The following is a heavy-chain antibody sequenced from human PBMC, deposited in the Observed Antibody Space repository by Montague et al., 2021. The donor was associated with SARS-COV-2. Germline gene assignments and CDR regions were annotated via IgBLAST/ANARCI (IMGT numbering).Heavy chain of an antibody. J-gene: IGHJ3*01. CDR2: IHDSGTT. CDR1: GFLLSTSGMC. Sequence: LVKPTQTLTLTCTFSGFLLSTSGMCVSWIRQPPGKPLEWVGYIHDSGTTNYNPSLKSRVTILEDTSRNQFSLNLNSVTAADTAVYYCARGHCSGGFCYYGVAFDVWGQGTMVTVS. CDR3: ARGHCSGGFCYYGVAFDV. V-gene: IGHV4-61*08. D-gene: IGHD2-15*01.